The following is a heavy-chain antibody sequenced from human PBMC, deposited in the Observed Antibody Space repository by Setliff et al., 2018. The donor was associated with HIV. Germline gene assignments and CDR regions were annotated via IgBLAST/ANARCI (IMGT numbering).Heavy chain of an antibody. CDR1: GASFSGSY. D-gene: IGHD3-22*01. CDR3: ARVSVYSDSSAYEASLGEYFLH. V-gene: IGHV4-34*01. Sequence: KPSETLSLTCAVYGASFSGSYWSWIRQPPGTGLEWIGDIHHSGSTNYNPSLKSRVIISVDTSKNQFSLRVSSVTAADTAVYYCARVSVYSDSSAYEASLGEYFLHWGQGTLVTVSS. CDR2: IHHSGST. J-gene: IGHJ1*01.